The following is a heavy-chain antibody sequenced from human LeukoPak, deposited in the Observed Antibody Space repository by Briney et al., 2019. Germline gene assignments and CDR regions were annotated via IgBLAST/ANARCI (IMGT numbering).Heavy chain of an antibody. CDR1: GFTFSNYA. CDR2: ISDSGGST. J-gene: IGHJ4*02. CDR3: TRGRWGFDY. V-gene: IGHV3-23*01. Sequence: GGSLRLSCIVSGFTFSNYAMTWVRQAPGKGMEWVSGISDSGGSTYYADSVKGWFTISRDSSKNTMSLQMNSLRAEDTAVYYCTRGRWGFDYWGQGTLVIVSS. D-gene: IGHD7-27*01.